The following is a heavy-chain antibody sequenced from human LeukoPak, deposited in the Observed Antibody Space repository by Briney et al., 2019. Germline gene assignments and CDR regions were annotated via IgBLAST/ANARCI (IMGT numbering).Heavy chain of an antibody. CDR3: ARGPASGSSQFDY. V-gene: IGHV1-24*01. CDR1: GYTLTELS. D-gene: IGHD1-26*01. Sequence: ASVKVSCKVSGYTLTELSMHWVRQAPGKGLEWMGGFDPEDGETIYAQKFQGRVTMTRNTSISTAYMELSSLRSEDTAVYYCARGPASGSSQFDYWGQGTLVTVSS. J-gene: IGHJ4*02. CDR2: FDPEDGET.